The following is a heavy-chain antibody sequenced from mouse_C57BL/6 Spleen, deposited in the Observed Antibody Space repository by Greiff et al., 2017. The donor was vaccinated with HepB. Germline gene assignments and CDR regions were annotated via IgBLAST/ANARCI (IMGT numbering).Heavy chain of an antibody. D-gene: IGHD1-1*01. J-gene: IGHJ3*01. CDR3: ARHRSDYYGSPFAY. Sequence: QVQLKESGPELVKPGASVKISCKASGYAFSSSWMNWVKQRPGKGLEWIGRIYPGDGDTNYNGKFKGKATLTADKSSSTAYMQLSSLTSEDSAVYFCARHRSDYYGSPFAYWGQGTLVTVSA. CDR2: IYPGDGDT. CDR1: GYAFSSSW. V-gene: IGHV1-82*01.